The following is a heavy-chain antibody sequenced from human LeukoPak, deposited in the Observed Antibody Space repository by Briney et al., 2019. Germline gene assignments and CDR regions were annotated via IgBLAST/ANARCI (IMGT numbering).Heavy chain of an antibody. Sequence: ASLKVSCKASGYTFTGYYMHWVRQAPGQGLEWMGWINPNSGGTNYAQKFLGRVTMTRDTSISTAYMELSRLRSDDTAVYFCARGSSGWYVYLDYWGQGTLVTVSS. V-gene: IGHV1-2*02. CDR1: GYTFTGYY. D-gene: IGHD6-19*01. CDR2: INPNSGGT. CDR3: ARGSSGWYVYLDY. J-gene: IGHJ4*02.